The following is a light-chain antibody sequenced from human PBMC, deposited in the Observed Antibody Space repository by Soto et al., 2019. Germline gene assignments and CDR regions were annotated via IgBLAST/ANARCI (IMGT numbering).Light chain of an antibody. CDR3: LQHYSYPWT. CDR1: QDISKY. Sequence: DIQMTQSPSSLSASLGDRVTITCQASQDISKYLNWYQQKLGKAPKLLIYDASNLETGVPSRFSGSGSGTEFTLTISSLQPEDFETYSCLQHYSYPWTFGQGTKVDIK. J-gene: IGKJ1*01. V-gene: IGKV1-33*01. CDR2: DAS.